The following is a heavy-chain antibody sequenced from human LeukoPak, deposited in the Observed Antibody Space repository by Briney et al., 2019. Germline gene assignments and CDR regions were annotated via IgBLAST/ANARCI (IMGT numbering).Heavy chain of an antibody. J-gene: IGHJ6*03. CDR2: INHSGST. CDR1: GGSFSGYY. V-gene: IGHV4-34*01. CDR3: GSLAARRYYYYMDV. Sequence: SETLSLTCAVYGGSFSGYYWSWIRQPPGKGLEWIGEINHSGSTNYNPSLKSRVTISVDTSKNQFSLKLSSVTAADTAVYYCGSLAARRYYYYMDVWGKGTTVTVSS. D-gene: IGHD6-6*01.